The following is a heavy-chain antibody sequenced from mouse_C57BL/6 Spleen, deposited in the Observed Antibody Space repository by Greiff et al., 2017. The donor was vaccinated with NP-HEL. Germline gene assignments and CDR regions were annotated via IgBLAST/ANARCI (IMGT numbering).Heavy chain of an antibody. J-gene: IGHJ1*03. CDR1: GFTFSSYA. D-gene: IGHD1-1*01. Sequence: EVKLVESGGGLVKPGGSLKLSCAASGFTFSSYAMSWVRQTPEKRLEWVATISDGGSYTYYPDNVKGRFTISRDNAKNNLYLQMSHLKSEDTAMYYCASRVITTVVDWYFDVWGTGTTVTVSS. CDR3: ASRVITTVVDWYFDV. V-gene: IGHV5-4*03. CDR2: ISDGGSYT.